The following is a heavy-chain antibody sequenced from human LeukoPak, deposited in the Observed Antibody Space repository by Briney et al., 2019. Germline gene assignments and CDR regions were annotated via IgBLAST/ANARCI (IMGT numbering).Heavy chain of an antibody. CDR2: MNPNSGNT. V-gene: IGHV1-8*02. D-gene: IGHD3-10*01. CDR3: ARLHGSGSYSIYWYFDL. CDR1: GGTFSSYA. Sequence: GASVKVSCKASGGTFSSYAISWVRQAPGQGLEWMGWMNPNSGNTGYAQKFQGRVTMTRNTSISTAYMELSSLRSEDTAVYYCARLHGSGSYSIYWYFDLWGRGTLVTVSS. J-gene: IGHJ2*01.